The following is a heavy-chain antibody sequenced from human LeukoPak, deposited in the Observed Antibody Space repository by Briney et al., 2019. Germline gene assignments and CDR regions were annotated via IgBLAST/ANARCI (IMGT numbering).Heavy chain of an antibody. CDR3: ARVFDS. J-gene: IGHJ4*02. V-gene: IGHV4-39*07. Sequence: SETLSLTCTVSGGSVYTSDYYWGWVRQPPGKGPEWIGDIFYTGKTNYDPSLKSRVSISIDTSKNQFSLKLTSVTAADTAVYYCARVFDSWGQGTLVTVSS. CDR2: IFYTGKT. CDR1: GGSVYTSDYY.